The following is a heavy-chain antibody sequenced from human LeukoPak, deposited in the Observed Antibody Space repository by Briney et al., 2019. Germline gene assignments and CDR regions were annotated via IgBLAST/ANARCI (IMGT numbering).Heavy chain of an antibody. Sequence: SETLSLTCTVSGGSISSSSYYWGWIRQPPGKGLEWIGSIYYSGSTYYNPSLKGRVTISVDTSKNQFSLKLSSVTAADTAVYYCAIEYYDFWSGYTLGDYWGQGTLVTVSS. CDR3: AIEYYDFWSGYTLGDY. CDR1: GGSISSSSYY. D-gene: IGHD3-3*01. CDR2: IYYSGST. V-gene: IGHV4-39*01. J-gene: IGHJ4*02.